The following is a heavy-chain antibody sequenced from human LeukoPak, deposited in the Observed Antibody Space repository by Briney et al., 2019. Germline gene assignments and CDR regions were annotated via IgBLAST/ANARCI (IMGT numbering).Heavy chain of an antibody. CDR1: GGSFISYC. CDR3: ARVPQGYYDSSGYYLGAFDI. V-gene: IGHV4-59*01. Sequence: SETLSLTCTVSGGSFISYCWTWIRQSPGKGLEWIGNIYYTGSTNYNPSLKSRVTISVDTSKNQFSLKLSSVTAADTAVYYCARVPQGYYDSSGYYLGAFDIWGQGTMVTVSS. D-gene: IGHD3-22*01. CDR2: IYYTGST. J-gene: IGHJ3*02.